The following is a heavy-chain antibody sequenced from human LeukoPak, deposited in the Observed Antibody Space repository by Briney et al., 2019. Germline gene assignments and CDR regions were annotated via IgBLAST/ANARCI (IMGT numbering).Heavy chain of an antibody. Sequence: GGSLRLSCAASGFTFSNAWMSWVRQAPGKGLEWVGRIKSKTDGGTTDYAAPVKGRFTISRDDSKNTLYLQMNSLRAEDTAVYYCAKVRDSYGFVFDYWGQGTLVTVSS. CDR1: GFTFSNAW. CDR3: AKVRDSYGFVFDY. D-gene: IGHD5-18*01. J-gene: IGHJ4*02. V-gene: IGHV3-15*01. CDR2: IKSKTDGGTT.